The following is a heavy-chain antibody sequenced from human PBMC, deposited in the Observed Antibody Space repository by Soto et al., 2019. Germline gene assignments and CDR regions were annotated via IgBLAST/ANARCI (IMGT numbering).Heavy chain of an antibody. CDR1: GYTFTSYD. Sequence: QVQLVQSGAEVKKPGASVKVSCKASGYTFTSYDINWVRQATGQGLEWMGWMNPNSGNTGYAQKLQGRVTRTRNTSRSTAYMEQSSMRSENTAMYYCARAGDSGYDSGGGGYYGMDVWGQWTTVTVSS. CDR2: MNPNSGNT. CDR3: ARAGDSGYDSGGGGYYGMDV. J-gene: IGHJ6*02. D-gene: IGHD5-12*01. V-gene: IGHV1-8*01.